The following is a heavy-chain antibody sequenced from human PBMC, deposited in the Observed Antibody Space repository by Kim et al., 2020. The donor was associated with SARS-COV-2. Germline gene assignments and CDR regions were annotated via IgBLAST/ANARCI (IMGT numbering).Heavy chain of an antibody. J-gene: IGHJ4*02. V-gene: IGHV3-21*01. Sequence: GGSLRLSCAASGFTFSSYSMNWVRQAPGKGLEWVSSISSSSYIYYADSVKGRFTISRDNAKNSLYLQMNSLRAEDTAVYYCARERGGPHIVGATNPGGYWGQGTLVTVSS. CDR1: GFTFSSYS. CDR3: ARERGGPHIVGATNPGGY. CDR2: ISSSSYI. D-gene: IGHD1-26*01.